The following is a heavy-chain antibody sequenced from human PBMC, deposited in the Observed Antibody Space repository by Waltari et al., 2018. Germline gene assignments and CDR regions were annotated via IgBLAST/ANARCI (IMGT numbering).Heavy chain of an antibody. CDR1: GFTFSSYA. Sequence: EVQLLESGGGLVQPGGSLRLSCAASGFTFSSYAMSWVRQAPGKGLEWVSVIYCGGISKYDADSVEWRFTSARDNSTNTLYLQMNSRRAKDTAVYYCAKPASQGYCSGGSCYYFDYWGQGTLVTVSS. J-gene: IGHJ4*02. CDR2: IYCGGISK. D-gene: IGHD2-15*01. CDR3: AKPASQGYCSGGSCYYFDY. V-gene: IGHV3-23*03.